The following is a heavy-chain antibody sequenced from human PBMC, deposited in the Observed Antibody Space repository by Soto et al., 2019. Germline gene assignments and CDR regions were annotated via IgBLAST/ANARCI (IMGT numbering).Heavy chain of an antibody. J-gene: IGHJ4*02. V-gene: IGHV3-30-3*01. CDR3: ARRSQQWLAYYFDY. D-gene: IGHD6-19*01. Sequence: GGSLRLSCAASGFTFSSYTMHWVRQAPGKGLEWVAVISYDGSNKYYADSVKGRFTISRDNSKNTLYLQMNSLRAEDTAVYYCARRSQQWLAYYFDYWGQGTLVTVSS. CDR2: ISYDGSNK. CDR1: GFTFSSYT.